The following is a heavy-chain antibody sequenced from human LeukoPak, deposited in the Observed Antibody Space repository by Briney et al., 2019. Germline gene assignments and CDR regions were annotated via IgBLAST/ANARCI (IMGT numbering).Heavy chain of an antibody. J-gene: IGHJ6*03. CDR2: MNPNSGNT. V-gene: IGHV1-8*03. CDR3: ASLMPPGGYYYMDV. Sequence: GASVKVSCKASGYTFTSYDINWVRQATGQGLEWMGCMNPNSGNTGYAQKVQGRVTITRNTSISTAYMELSSLRSEDTAVYYCASLMPPGGYYYMDVWGKGTTVTVSS. CDR1: GYTFTSYD. D-gene: IGHD2-15*01.